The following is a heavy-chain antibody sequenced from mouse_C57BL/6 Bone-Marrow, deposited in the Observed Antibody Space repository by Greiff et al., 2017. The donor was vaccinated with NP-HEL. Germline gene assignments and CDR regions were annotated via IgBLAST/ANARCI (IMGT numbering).Heavy chain of an antibody. CDR1: GFTFSSYA. Sequence: EVHLVESGEGLVKPGGSLKLSCAASGFTFSSYAMSWVRQTPEKRLEWVAYISSGGDYIYYADSLKGRFTISRDNARNTLYLQMSSLKSEDTAMYYCTRDLYYYAMDYWGQGTSVTVSS. CDR3: TRDLYYYAMDY. D-gene: IGHD1-1*01. J-gene: IGHJ4*01. V-gene: IGHV5-9-1*02. CDR2: ISSGGDYI.